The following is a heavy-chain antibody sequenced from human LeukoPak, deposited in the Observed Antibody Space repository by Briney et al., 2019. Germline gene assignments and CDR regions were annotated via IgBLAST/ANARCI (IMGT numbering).Heavy chain of an antibody. CDR2: ISAYNGNT. Sequence: ASVKVSCKASGYTFTSYGISWVRQAPGQGLEWMGWISAYNGNTNYAQKLQGRVTMTTDTSTSTAYMELRSLRSDDTAVYYCARVGSYYDSSRNWFDPWGQGTLVTVSS. D-gene: IGHD3-22*01. CDR1: GYTFTSYG. J-gene: IGHJ5*02. CDR3: ARVGSYYDSSRNWFDP. V-gene: IGHV1-18*01.